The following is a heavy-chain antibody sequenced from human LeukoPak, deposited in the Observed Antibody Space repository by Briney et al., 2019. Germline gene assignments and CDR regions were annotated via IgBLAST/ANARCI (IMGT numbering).Heavy chain of an antibody. Sequence: GGSLRLSCAASGFTFSDYYMSWIRQAPGKGLEWVSSISSSSSYIYYADSVKGRFTISRDNAKNSLYLQMNSLRAEDTAVYYCARGYGSVGATTYFDYWGQGTLVTVSS. CDR1: GFTFSDYY. CDR2: ISSSSSYI. CDR3: ARGYGSVGATTYFDY. V-gene: IGHV3-11*06. J-gene: IGHJ4*02. D-gene: IGHD1-26*01.